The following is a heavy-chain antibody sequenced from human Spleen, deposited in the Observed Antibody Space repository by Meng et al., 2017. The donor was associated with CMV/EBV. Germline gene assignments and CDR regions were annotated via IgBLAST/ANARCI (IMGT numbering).Heavy chain of an antibody. J-gene: IGHJ4*02. CDR2: ITSSSTYI. CDR1: GFIFSSSS. V-gene: IGHV3-21*01. Sequence: GESLKISCEASGFIFSSSSMTWVRQAPGRGLEWVSSITSSSTYIYYADSVRGRFTISRDNAKNSLYLQMNSLRAEDTAVYYCAGGYSGYDWPYWGQGTLVTVSS. D-gene: IGHD5-12*01. CDR3: AGGYSGYDWPY.